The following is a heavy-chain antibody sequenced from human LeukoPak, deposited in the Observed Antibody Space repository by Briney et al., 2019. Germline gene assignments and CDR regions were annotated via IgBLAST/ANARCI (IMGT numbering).Heavy chain of an antibody. J-gene: IGHJ6*03. D-gene: IGHD1-1*01. V-gene: IGHV3-23*01. Sequence: GGSLRLSCEASQFTTFSSYARNWVRQAPGKRLEWVSIMSGAGGRIEYADSVNGRFTISRDNSRNTVYLHMNSLRAEDTAVYYCAKKGQAGTGRNYMDVWGKGTTVTVAS. CDR1: QFTTFSSYA. CDR2: MSGAGGRI. CDR3: AKKGQAGTGRNYMDV.